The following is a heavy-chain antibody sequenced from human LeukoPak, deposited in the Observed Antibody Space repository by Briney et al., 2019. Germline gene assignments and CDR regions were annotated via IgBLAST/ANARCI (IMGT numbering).Heavy chain of an antibody. J-gene: IGHJ5*02. V-gene: IGHV1-69*04. CDR3: AKADYYDSSGYYYRAMNWFDP. Sequence: GASVKVSCKASGGTFSSYAISWVRQAPGQGLEWMGRIIPILGIANYAQKFQGRVTITADKSTSTAYMELSSLRSEDTAVYYCAKADYYDSSGYYYRAMNWFDPWGQGTLVTVSS. CDR2: IIPILGIA. D-gene: IGHD3-22*01. CDR1: GGTFSSYA.